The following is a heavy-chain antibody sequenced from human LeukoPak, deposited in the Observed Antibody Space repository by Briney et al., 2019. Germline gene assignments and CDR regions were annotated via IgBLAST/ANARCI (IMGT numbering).Heavy chain of an antibody. D-gene: IGHD4-17*01. CDR3: ARGARTTVTTSGYLFDY. Sequence: PSETLSLTCAVSGVSISSGGYSWSWIRQPPGKGLEWIGYIYHSGSTYYNPSLKSRVTISVDRSKNQFSLKLSSVTAADTAVYYCARGARTTVTTSGYLFDYWGQGTLVTVSS. V-gene: IGHV4-30-2*01. CDR2: IYHSGST. CDR1: GVSISSGGYS. J-gene: IGHJ4*02.